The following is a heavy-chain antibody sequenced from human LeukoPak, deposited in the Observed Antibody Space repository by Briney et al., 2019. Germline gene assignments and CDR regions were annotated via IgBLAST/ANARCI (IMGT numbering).Heavy chain of an antibody. V-gene: IGHV4-31*03. CDR1: GGSISSGGYY. D-gene: IGHD6-6*01. CDR2: IYYSGST. Sequence: SETLSLTCTVSGGSISSGGYYWSWIRPPPGKGLEWIGYIYYSGSTYYNPSLKSRVTISVDTSKNQFSLRLSSMTAADTAVYYCARGGVAARLDYWGQGTLVTVSS. CDR3: ARGGVAARLDY. J-gene: IGHJ4*02.